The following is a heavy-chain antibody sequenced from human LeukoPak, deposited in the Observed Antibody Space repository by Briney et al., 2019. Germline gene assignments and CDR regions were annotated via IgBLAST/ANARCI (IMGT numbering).Heavy chain of an antibody. CDR1: GGTFSSYA. D-gene: IGHD3-22*01. CDR3: ARAYDSSGYYRYDY. Sequence: ASVKVSCKASGGTFSSYAISWVRQAPGQGLEWMGGIIPIFGTANYARKFQGRVTITADESTSTAYMELSSLRSEDTAAYYCARAYDSSGYYRYDYWGQGTLVTVSS. CDR2: IIPIFGTA. J-gene: IGHJ4*02. V-gene: IGHV1-69*13.